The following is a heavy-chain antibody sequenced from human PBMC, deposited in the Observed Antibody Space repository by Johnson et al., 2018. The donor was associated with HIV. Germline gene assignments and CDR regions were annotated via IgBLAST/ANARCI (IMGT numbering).Heavy chain of an antibody. CDR3: AKGGVAAAKGAFDI. J-gene: IGHJ3*02. CDR1: GFTFTDYQ. D-gene: IGHD6-25*01. CDR2: ISRSGTTI. V-gene: IGHV3-11*01. Sequence: QVQLVESGGGLVKPGGSLRLSCAASGFTFTDYQMSWIRQAPGKGLEWVSYISRSGTTIYYADSVQGRFTVSRDNAKNSLYLQMNSLRTEDTALYYCAKGGVAAAKGAFDIWGQGTMVTVSS.